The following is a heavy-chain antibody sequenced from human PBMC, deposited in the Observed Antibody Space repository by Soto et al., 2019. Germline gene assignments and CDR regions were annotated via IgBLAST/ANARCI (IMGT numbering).Heavy chain of an antibody. D-gene: IGHD3-3*01. CDR3: ASHYNLWTGYLSPVDY. CDR1: GYTYSDYY. V-gene: IGHV3-11*01. CDR2: IDTSSTKI. Sequence: GGSLRLSCAASGYTYSDYYLSCIRQAPGKGLEWISYIDTSSTKIYYADSVRGRFTISRDDGKNSLFLEMNYLRVEDSAVYFCASHYNLWTGYLSPVDYWGRGTLVTVSS. J-gene: IGHJ4*02.